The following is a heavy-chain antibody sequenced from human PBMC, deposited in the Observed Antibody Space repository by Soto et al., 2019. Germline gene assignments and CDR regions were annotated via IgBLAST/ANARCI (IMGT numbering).Heavy chain of an antibody. J-gene: IGHJ6*02. CDR3: ARGRDAGSEVLLWFGELLSRANYYGMDV. CDR1: GFTFSSYS. D-gene: IGHD3-10*01. CDR2: ISSSSSYI. Sequence: GGSLRLSCAASGFTFSSYSMNWVRLAPGKGLEWVSSISSSSSYIYYADSVKGRFTISRDNAKNSLYLQMNSLRAEDTAVYYCARGRDAGSEVLLWFGELLSRANYYGMDVWGQGTTVTVSS. V-gene: IGHV3-21*01.